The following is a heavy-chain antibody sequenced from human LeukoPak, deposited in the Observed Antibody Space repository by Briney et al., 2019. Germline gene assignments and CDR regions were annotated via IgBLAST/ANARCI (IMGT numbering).Heavy chain of an antibody. CDR3: ARDYYGSGTHTLALDY. V-gene: IGHV4-39*02. D-gene: IGHD3-10*01. J-gene: IGHJ4*02. Sequence: SETLSLTCTVSGVSISSSNSYWGWIRQPPGKGLEWIGSIYYSGNTYYNASLKSRVSISIDTSKNQFSLRLTSVTAADTAVYYCARDYYGSGTHTLALDYWGQGTLVTVSS. CDR2: IYYSGNT. CDR1: GVSISSSNSY.